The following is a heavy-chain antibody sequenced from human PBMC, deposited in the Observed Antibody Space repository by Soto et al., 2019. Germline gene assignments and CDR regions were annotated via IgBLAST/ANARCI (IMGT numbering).Heavy chain of an antibody. CDR2: IYYSGST. D-gene: IGHD6-13*01. J-gene: IGHJ6*02. CDR3: ARMTIAAADEGYYYYGMDV. V-gene: IGHV4-31*03. Sequence: ASETLSLTCTVSGGSISSGGYYWSWIRQHPGKGLEWIGYIYYSGSTYYNPSLKSRVTISVDTSKNQFSLKLSSVTAADTAVYYCARMTIAAADEGYYYYGMDVWGQGTTVTVSS. CDR1: GGSISSGGYY.